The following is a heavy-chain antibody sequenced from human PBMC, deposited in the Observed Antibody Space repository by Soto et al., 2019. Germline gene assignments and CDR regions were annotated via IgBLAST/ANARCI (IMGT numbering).Heavy chain of an antibody. CDR1: GFTFSYYA. J-gene: IGHJ4*02. V-gene: IGHV3-23*01. CDR3: AKGCNSCWRCDS. CDR2: ISGSGGST. Sequence: GSLRLSCAVSGFTFSYYAMSWVRQAPGKGLEWVSTISGSGGSTYFADSVKGRFTISRDNSKNRLYLQMNSLRAEDTAVYYCAKGCNSCWRCDSWGQGTLVTVSS. D-gene: IGHD5-12*01.